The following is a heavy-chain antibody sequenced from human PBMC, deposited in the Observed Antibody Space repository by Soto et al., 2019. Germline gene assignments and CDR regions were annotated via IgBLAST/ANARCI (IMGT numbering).Heavy chain of an antibody. CDR1: GYSISSGYY. Sequence: SETLSLTCAVSGYSISSGYYWGWIRQPPGKGLEWIGSIYHSGSTYYNPSLKSRVTISVDTSKNQFSLKLSSVTAADTAVYYCARGKLGYCSSTSCSTNWFDPWGQGTLVTVSS. D-gene: IGHD2-2*01. CDR2: IYHSGST. J-gene: IGHJ5*02. V-gene: IGHV4-38-2*01. CDR3: ARGKLGYCSSTSCSTNWFDP.